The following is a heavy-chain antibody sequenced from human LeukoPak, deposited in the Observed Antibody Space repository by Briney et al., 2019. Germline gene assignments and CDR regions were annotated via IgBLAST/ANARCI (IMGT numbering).Heavy chain of an antibody. CDR2: INPNSGGT. Sequence: ASVKVSCRASGYSFTGYYIHWVRQAPGQGLEWVGWINPNSGGTKYAQKFQGRVTMTRDTSISTAYVELSRLRSGDTAVYYCARASHQLPPYYFDYWGQGTLVTVSS. CDR3: ARASHQLPPYYFDY. V-gene: IGHV1-2*02. D-gene: IGHD2-2*01. CDR1: GYSFTGYY. J-gene: IGHJ4*02.